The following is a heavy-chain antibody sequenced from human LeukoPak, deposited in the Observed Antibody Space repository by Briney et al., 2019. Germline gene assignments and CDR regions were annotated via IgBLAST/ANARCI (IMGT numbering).Heavy chain of an antibody. Sequence: PGGSLRLSCAASGFTFSSYGMHWVRQAPGKGLEWVANIKQDGSEKYYVDSVKGRFTISRDNAKNSLYLQMNSLRAEDTAVYYCARLLWFGELFFDYWGQGTLVTVSS. V-gene: IGHV3-7*01. CDR3: ARLLWFGELFFDY. J-gene: IGHJ4*02. D-gene: IGHD3-10*01. CDR2: IKQDGSEK. CDR1: GFTFSSYG.